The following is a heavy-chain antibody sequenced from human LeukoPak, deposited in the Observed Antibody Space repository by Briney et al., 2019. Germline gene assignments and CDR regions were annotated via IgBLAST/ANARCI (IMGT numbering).Heavy chain of an antibody. Sequence: SETLSLTCTVSGGSISGYYWSWIRQPPGKGLEWIGYIYYTGSTNYNPSLKSRVTISVDTSKNQFSLKLNSVTAADTAVYYCARDPISYSAWGQGTLVTVSS. CDR3: ARDPISYSA. D-gene: IGHD2-15*01. CDR2: IYYTGST. J-gene: IGHJ5*02. V-gene: IGHV4-59*01. CDR1: GGSISGYY.